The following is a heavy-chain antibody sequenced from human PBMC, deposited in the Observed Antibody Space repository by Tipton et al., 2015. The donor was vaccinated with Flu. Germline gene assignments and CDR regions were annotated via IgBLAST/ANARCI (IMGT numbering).Heavy chain of an antibody. Sequence: SLRLSCAASGFTFDDHAMHWVRQAPGKGLEWVSGISVNSDIILYADSVRGRFTISRDNAKNSLYLQMNSPRAEDTAVFFCARQTPGYYYYMDVWGKGTTVTVSS. CDR1: GFTFDDHA. D-gene: IGHD1-1*01. V-gene: IGHV3-9*01. J-gene: IGHJ6*03. CDR3: ARQTPGYYYYMDV. CDR2: ISVNSDII.